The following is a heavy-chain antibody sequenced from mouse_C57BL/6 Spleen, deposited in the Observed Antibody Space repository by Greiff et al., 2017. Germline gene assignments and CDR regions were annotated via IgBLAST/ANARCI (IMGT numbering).Heavy chain of an antibody. CDR2: INPNNGGT. J-gene: IGHJ1*03. CDR3: AREGLRSYWYFDV. V-gene: IGHV1-26*01. Sequence: EVQLQQSGPELVKPGASVKISCKASGYTFTDYYMNWVKQSHGKSLEWIGDINPNNGGTSYNQKFKGKATLTVDKSSSTAYMELRSLTSEDSAVYYCAREGLRSYWYFDVWGTGTTVTVSS. CDR1: GYTFTDYY. D-gene: IGHD2-2*01.